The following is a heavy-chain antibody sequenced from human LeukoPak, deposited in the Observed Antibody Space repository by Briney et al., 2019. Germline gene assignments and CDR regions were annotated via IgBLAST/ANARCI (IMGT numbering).Heavy chain of an antibody. D-gene: IGHD4-23*01. CDR2: IYVDGRT. J-gene: IGHJ4*02. CDR3: ARRGDGGRSFDY. CDR1: GLTVSTTY. V-gene: IGHV3-53*01. Sequence: PGGSLRLSCAASGLTVSTTYMSWVRQAPGKGLEWVSLIYVDGRTYYADSVKGRFTISRDNSKNTLYLQVNSLRAEDTAVYYCARRGDGGRSFDYWGQGTLVTVSS.